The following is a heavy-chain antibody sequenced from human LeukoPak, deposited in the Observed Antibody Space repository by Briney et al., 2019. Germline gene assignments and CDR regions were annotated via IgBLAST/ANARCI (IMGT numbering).Heavy chain of an antibody. D-gene: IGHD4/OR15-4a*01. CDR1: GGSISSSSYY. V-gene: IGHV4-39*01. Sequence: SETLSLTCTVSGGSISSSSYYWGWIRQPPGKGLEWIGSIYYSGSTYYNPSLKSRVTISVDTSKNQFSLKLSSVTAADTAVYYCARHRGAVPPNWFDPWGQGTLVTVSS. CDR2: IYYSGST. CDR3: ARHRGAVPPNWFDP. J-gene: IGHJ5*02.